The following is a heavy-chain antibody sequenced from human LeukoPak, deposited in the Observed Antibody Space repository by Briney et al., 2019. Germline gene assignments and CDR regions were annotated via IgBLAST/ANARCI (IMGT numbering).Heavy chain of an antibody. CDR3: ARGAYYYYYFMDV. Sequence: GASVKVSCKASGYTFTGYYMHWVRQAPGQGLEWMGWINPNSGGTNYAQKFQGRVTMTRDTSISTAYMELSRLRSEDTAVYYCARGAYYYYYFMDVWGKGTTVTVSS. V-gene: IGHV1-2*02. CDR2: INPNSGGT. J-gene: IGHJ6*03. CDR1: GYTFTGYY.